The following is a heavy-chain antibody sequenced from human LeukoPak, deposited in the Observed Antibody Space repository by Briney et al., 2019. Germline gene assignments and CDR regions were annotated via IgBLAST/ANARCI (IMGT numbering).Heavy chain of an antibody. D-gene: IGHD6-13*01. CDR1: GGSISSGTYY. CDR3: AREGYMSSWYGAFDI. CDR2: IYNSGST. Sequence: SQTLSLTCTVSGGSISSGTYYWSWIRQPAGKGLEWIGRIYNSGSTNYNPSFKSRVTMSIDTSKNQFSLKLNSVTAADTAVYYCAREGYMSSWYGAFDIWGQGTMVTVSS. V-gene: IGHV4-61*02. J-gene: IGHJ3*02.